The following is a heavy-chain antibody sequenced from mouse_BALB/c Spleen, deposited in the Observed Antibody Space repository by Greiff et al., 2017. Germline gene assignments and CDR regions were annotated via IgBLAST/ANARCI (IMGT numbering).Heavy chain of an antibody. Sequence: EVQVVESGPGLVKPSQSLSLTCSVTGYSITSGYYWNWIRQFPGNKLEWMGYISYDGSNNYNPSLKNRISITRDTSKNQFFLKLNSVTTEDTATYYCAREGFIKDYFDYWGQGTTLTVSS. J-gene: IGHJ2*01. D-gene: IGHD1-2*01. CDR2: ISYDGSN. CDR1: GYSITSGYY. V-gene: IGHV3-6*02. CDR3: AREGFIKDYFDY.